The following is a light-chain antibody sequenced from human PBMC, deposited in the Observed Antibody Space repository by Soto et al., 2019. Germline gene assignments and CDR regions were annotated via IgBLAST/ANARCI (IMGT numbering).Light chain of an antibody. J-gene: IGLJ3*02. V-gene: IGLV1-40*01. Sequence: QSVLTQPPSVSGAPGQRVTISCTGSSSNIGAGYDVHWYQQLPGTAPKLLIYGDGSRPSGVPDRFSDSKSGTSASLAITGLQAEDEADYYCHSYDSSLSGSVFGGGTKLTVL. CDR2: GDG. CDR3: HSYDSSLSGSV. CDR1: SSNIGAGYD.